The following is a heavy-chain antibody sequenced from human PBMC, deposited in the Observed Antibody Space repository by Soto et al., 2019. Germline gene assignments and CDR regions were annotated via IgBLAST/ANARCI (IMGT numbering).Heavy chain of an antibody. V-gene: IGHV3-64*04. CDR1: GFTFSSYA. D-gene: IGHD1-1*01. Sequence: GGSLILSCSASGFTFSSYAMHWVRQEPGKGLEYVSAISSNGGSTYYADSVKGRFTISRDNPKNTLYLQMNSLRAEDTAVYYCARGTVTGSEYNYYYYGMDAWGQGTTVTVSS. J-gene: IGHJ6*02. CDR2: ISSNGGST. CDR3: ARGTVTGSEYNYYYYGMDA.